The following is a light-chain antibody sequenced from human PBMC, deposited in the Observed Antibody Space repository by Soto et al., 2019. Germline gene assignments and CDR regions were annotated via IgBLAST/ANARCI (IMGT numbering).Light chain of an antibody. J-gene: IGKJ4*01. V-gene: IGKV3-15*01. Sequence: IVMTQSPATLSVSPGERATLSCRASQSMSSNLAWYQQRPGQAPRLLIYGASTSATGIPARFSGSGSGTDFTLTISSLQSEDFATYYCQQYYSYPLTFGGGTKVDIK. CDR3: QQYYSYPLT. CDR2: GAS. CDR1: QSMSSN.